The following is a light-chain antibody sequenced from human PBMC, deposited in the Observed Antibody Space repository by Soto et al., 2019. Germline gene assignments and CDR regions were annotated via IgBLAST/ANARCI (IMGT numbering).Light chain of an antibody. CDR3: QQYDVWPALT. Sequence: EFVLTQSPGTLSLSPGERATLSCRASQTVRNNYLAWYQQKPGQAPRLLIYDASTRASGVPDRFSGSGSGTEFILTISSLQSEDSAVYYCQQYDVWPALTFGGGTKVDIK. J-gene: IGKJ4*01. CDR2: DAS. V-gene: IGKV3-15*01. CDR1: QTVRNN.